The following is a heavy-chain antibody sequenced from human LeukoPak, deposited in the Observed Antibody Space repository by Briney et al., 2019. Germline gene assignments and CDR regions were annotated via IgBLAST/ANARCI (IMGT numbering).Heavy chain of an antibody. D-gene: IGHD6-6*01. CDR2: IYYSGST. Sequence: PSETLSLTCTVSGGSMNAYYWTWFRHPPGKGLEWIGYIYYSGSTNYNPSLKSRLTISVDTSNNQFSLKLSSVTAADTAVYYCATIAGSSSFWGQGTLVTVSS. CDR3: ATIAGSSSF. J-gene: IGHJ4*02. V-gene: IGHV4-59*08. CDR1: GGSMNAYY.